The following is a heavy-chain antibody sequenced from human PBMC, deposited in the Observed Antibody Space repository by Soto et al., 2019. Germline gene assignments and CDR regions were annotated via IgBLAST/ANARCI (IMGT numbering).Heavy chain of an antibody. D-gene: IGHD3-22*01. J-gene: IGHJ6*02. CDR3: ALNPNLITYDTYYFGMDV. Sequence: PGESLKISCKGSGYSFTSYWISWVRQMPGKGLEWMGRIDPSDSYTNYSPSFQGHVTISADKSISTAYLQWSSLKASDTAMYYCALNPNLITYDTYYFGMDVWVRGTTVTVSS. CDR1: GYSFTSYW. CDR2: IDPSDSYT. V-gene: IGHV5-10-1*01.